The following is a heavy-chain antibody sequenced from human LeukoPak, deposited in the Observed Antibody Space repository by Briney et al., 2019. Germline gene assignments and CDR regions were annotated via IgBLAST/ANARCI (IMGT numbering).Heavy chain of an antibody. J-gene: IGHJ3*02. V-gene: IGHV4-34*01. CDR1: GGSFSAYY. Sequence: SETLSLTCGVYGGSFSAYYWSWIRQPPGKGLEWLGEINHSGRTNYNPSLKSRLSISVETPKGQFSLRLTSVTAADTAVYYCARTDYGDYFNDAFDIWGQGIMATVSS. CDR3: ARTDYGDYFNDAFDI. CDR2: INHSGRT. D-gene: IGHD4-17*01.